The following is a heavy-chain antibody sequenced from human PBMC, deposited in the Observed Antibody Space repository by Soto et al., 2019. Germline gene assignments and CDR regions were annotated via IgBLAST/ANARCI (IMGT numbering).Heavy chain of an antibody. D-gene: IGHD5-18*01. V-gene: IGHV3-23*01. CDR1: GFTFGTYA. CDR2: ITGSGGST. CDR3: AKDRSVDTRDWFDP. J-gene: IGHJ5*02. Sequence: EVQLLESGGGLVQPGGSLRLSCAASGFTFGTYAMNWVRQAPGKGLEWVSGITGSGGSTYYADSVKGRFIISRDNSKNTLYLQMNSLRGEDTAVYYCAKDRSVDTRDWFDPWGQGTLVTVSS.